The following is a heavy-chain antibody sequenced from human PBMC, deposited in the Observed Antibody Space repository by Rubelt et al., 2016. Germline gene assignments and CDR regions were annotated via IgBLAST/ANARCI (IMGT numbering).Heavy chain of an antibody. J-gene: IGHJ4*02. D-gene: IGHD2-2*01. CDR1: RYW. V-gene: IGHV3-74*01. CDR2: INTDGST. CDR3: ARDHVVPGLYFDY. Sequence: RYWMHWVRQAPGKGLVWVSRINTDGSTSYADSVKGRFTISRDNAKDSLYLQMNSPRAEDTAVYYCARDHVVPGLYFDYWGQGTLVTVSS.